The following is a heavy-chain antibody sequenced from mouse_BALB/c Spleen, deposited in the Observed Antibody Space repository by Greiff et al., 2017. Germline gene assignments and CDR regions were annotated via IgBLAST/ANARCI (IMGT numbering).Heavy chain of an antibody. CDR1: GYTFTSYW. V-gene: IGHV1-5*01. CDR3: ARSDGFWFAY. Sequence: VQLQQSGAELARPGASVKLSCKASGYTFTSYWMQWVKQRPGQGLEWIGAIYPGNSDTSYNQKFKGKAKLTAVTSTSTAYMELSSLTNEDSAVYYCARSDGFWFAYWGQGTLVTVSA. D-gene: IGHD2-3*01. J-gene: IGHJ3*01. CDR2: IYPGNSDT.